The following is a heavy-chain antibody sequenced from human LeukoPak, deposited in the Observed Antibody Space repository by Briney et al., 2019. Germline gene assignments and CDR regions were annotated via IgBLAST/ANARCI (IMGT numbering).Heavy chain of an antibody. V-gene: IGHV1-2*02. J-gene: IGHJ5*02. CDR3: ARDLAYGSGSYGFDP. CDR1: GYTFTGYY. D-gene: IGHD3-10*01. CDR2: INPNSGGT. Sequence: GASVKVSCKASGYTFTGYYMHWVRQAPGQGLEWMGWINPNSGGTNYAQKFQGRVTMTRDTSISTAYMELSRLRSDDTAVYYCARDLAYGSGSYGFDPWGQGTLVTVSS.